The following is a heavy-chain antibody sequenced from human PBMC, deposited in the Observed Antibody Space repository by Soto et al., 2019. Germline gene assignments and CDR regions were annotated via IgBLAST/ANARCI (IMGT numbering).Heavy chain of an antibody. CDR2: ISSSSSTI. J-gene: IGHJ2*01. CDR1: GFTFSSYS. CDR3: ARDSDYGDFSHWYFDL. V-gene: IGHV3-48*01. Sequence: EVQLVESGGGLVQPGGSLRLSCAASGFTFSSYSMNWVRQAPGKGLEWVSSISSSSSTIYYADSVQGRFTISRDNAKNSLYLQMNSLRAEDTAVYYCARDSDYGDFSHWYFDLWGRGTLVTVSS. D-gene: IGHD4-17*01.